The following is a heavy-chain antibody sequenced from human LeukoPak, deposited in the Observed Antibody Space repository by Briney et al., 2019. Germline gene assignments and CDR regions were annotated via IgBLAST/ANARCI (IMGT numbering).Heavy chain of an antibody. D-gene: IGHD3-9*01. CDR1: GGSISSGGYY. CDR3: ARGGARYLDN. V-gene: IGHV4-31*03. Sequence: SQTLSLTCTVSGGSISSGGYYWSWIRQHPGKGLEWIGYIYYSGSTYYNPSLKSRVTISVDTSKNQFSLKLSSVTAADTAVYYCARGGARYLDNWGQGTLVTVSS. J-gene: IGHJ4*02. CDR2: IYYSGST.